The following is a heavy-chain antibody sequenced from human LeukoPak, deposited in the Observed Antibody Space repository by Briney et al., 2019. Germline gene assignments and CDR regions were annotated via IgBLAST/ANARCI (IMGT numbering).Heavy chain of an antibody. Sequence: PSETLSLTCTVSGGSISNYYWSWIRQPPGKGLEWIGYIYYSGTTNYSPSLKSRVTISVDTSKNQFSLKLSSVTAADTAVYYCARDRGYSYGYGYWGQGTLVTVSS. V-gene: IGHV4-59*01. CDR3: ARDRGYSYGYGY. CDR1: GGSISNYY. D-gene: IGHD5-18*01. CDR2: IYYSGTT. J-gene: IGHJ4*02.